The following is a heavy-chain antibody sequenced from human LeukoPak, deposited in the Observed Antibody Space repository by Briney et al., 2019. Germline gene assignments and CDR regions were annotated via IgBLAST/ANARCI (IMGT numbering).Heavy chain of an antibody. D-gene: IGHD6-19*01. Sequence: GGSLRLSCAASGFTFNNYAMNWVRQAPGKGLEWVSAADGSGYNTHYADSVKGRFTISRDNSKNSLYLQMDSLRAEDTAVYYCAKGSAVADLYFDFWGQGTLVTVSS. V-gene: IGHV3-23*01. CDR2: ADGSGYNT. J-gene: IGHJ4*02. CDR3: AKGSAVADLYFDF. CDR1: GFTFNNYA.